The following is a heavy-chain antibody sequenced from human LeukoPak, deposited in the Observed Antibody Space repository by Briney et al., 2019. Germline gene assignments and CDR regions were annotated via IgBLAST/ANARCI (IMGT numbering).Heavy chain of an antibody. CDR1: GFTVSSNS. D-gene: IGHD5-18*01. V-gene: IGHV3-53*01. J-gene: IGHJ4*02. CDR2: IYSDNT. CDR3: ARAEDQRFWGYSYGSRIDY. Sequence: PGGSLRLSCTVSGFTVSSNSMSWVRQAPGKGLEWVSFIYSDNTHYSDSVKGRFTISRDNSKNTLYLQMNSLRAEDTAVYYCARAEDQRFWGYSYGSRIDYWGQGTLVTVSS.